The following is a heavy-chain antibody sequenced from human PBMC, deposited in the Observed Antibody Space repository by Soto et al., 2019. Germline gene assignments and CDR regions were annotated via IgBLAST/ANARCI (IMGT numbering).Heavy chain of an antibody. CDR1: GYTFTSYY. CDR3: ARAVPSSGYSGHDAFDI. J-gene: IGHJ3*02. CDR2: INPGGGST. V-gene: IGHV1-46*01. D-gene: IGHD3-22*01. Sequence: ASVKVSCKASGYTFTSYYMHWVRQAPGQGLEWMGIINPGGGSTSYAQKFQGRVTMTRDTSTSTVYMELSSLRSEDTAVYYCARAVPSSGYSGHDAFDIWGQGTMVTVSS.